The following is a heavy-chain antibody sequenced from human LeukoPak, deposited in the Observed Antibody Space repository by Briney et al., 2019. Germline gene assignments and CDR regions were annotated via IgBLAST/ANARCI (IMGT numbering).Heavy chain of an antibody. CDR3: ARDLETSRYYDILTGYYYSHDWFDP. Sequence: GGSLRLSCAASGFTFSSYSMNWVRQAPGKGLEWVSSISSSSSYIYYADSVKGRFTISRDNAKNSLYLQMNSLRAEDTAVYYCARDLETSRYYDILTGYYYSHDWFDPWGQGTLVTVSS. D-gene: IGHD3-9*01. J-gene: IGHJ5*02. CDR1: GFTFSSYS. CDR2: ISSSSSYI. V-gene: IGHV3-21*01.